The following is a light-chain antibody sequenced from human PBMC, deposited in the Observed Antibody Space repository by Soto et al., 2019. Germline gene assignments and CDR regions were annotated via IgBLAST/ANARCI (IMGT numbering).Light chain of an antibody. CDR2: EVS. V-gene: IGLV2-8*01. J-gene: IGLJ1*01. CDR3: TSYTGDDFTFV. Sequence: SALTRPPSASGSLVQSVPICFSRIRTHIGTYDYVSWYQQHPGRAPKLIIFEVSKRPSGVPDRFSGSKSGNTASLIVSGLQPDDEAEYHCTSYTGDDFTFVFGTGTKVTVL. CDR1: RTHIGTYDY.